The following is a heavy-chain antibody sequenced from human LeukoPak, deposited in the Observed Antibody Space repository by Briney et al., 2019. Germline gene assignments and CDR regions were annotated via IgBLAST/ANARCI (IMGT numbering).Heavy chain of an antibody. CDR1: GFTFDDYA. CDR3: AKDQYYDILTGYFGY. CDR2: ISWNSGSI. Sequence: GRSLRLSCAASGFTFDDYAMHWVRQAPGKGLEWVSGISWNSGSIGYADSVKGRFTISRDNDKNSLYLQMNSLRAEDTALYYCAKDQYYDILTGYFGYWGQGTLVTVSS. J-gene: IGHJ4*02. D-gene: IGHD3-9*01. V-gene: IGHV3-9*01.